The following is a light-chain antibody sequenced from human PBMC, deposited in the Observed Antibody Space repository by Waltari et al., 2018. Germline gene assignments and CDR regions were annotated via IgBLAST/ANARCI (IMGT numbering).Light chain of an antibody. CDR1: RDINNY. J-gene: IGKJ2*04. CDR2: HAS. CDR3: QQYSSAPCS. Sequence: DIQVTQSPSSLSASVGDPVSITCRTSRDINNYLIWFQQKPGKAPKPLIYHASSLERGVPSRFSGSGSGTEFTLTISSLQPEDFGSYYCQQYSSAPCSFGQGTKVEIK. V-gene: IGKV1-16*01.